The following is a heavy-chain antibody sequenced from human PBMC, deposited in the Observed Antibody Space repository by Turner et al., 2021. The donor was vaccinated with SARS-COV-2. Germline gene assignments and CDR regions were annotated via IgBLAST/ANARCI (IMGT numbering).Heavy chain of an antibody. D-gene: IGHD2-15*01. V-gene: IGHV3-7*03. J-gene: IGHJ6*02. CDR2: IKQDGSEK. Sequence: VQLVESGGGLVQPGGSLRLYCAASGFTFSSYWMNWVRQAPGKGLEWVANIKQDGSEKYYVDSVKGRFTISRDNAKNSLYLQMNSLRAEDTAVYYCAREESGSFGAYGMDVWGQGTTVTVSS. CDR3: AREESGSFGAYGMDV. CDR1: GFTFSSYW.